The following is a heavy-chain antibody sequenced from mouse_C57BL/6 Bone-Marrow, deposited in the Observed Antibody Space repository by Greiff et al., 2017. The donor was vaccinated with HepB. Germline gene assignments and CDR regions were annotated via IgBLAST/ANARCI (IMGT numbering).Heavy chain of an antibody. J-gene: IGHJ4*01. CDR2: IDPANGNT. CDR3: ARDYYGSSWGDYYAMDY. Sequence: EVQRVESVAELVRPGASVKLSCTASGFNIKNTYMHWVKQRPEQGLEWIGRIDPANGNTKYAPKFQGKATITADTSSNTAYLQLSSLTSEDTAIYYCARDYYGSSWGDYYAMDYWGQGTSVTVSS. V-gene: IGHV14-3*01. D-gene: IGHD1-1*01. CDR1: GFNIKNTY.